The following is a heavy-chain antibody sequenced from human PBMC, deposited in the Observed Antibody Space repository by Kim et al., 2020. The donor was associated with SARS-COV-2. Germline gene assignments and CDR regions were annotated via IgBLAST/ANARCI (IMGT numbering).Heavy chain of an antibody. V-gene: IGHV1-18*01. D-gene: IGHD5-18*01. Sequence: GQTNYAQKFKGRLTMTTDISTSTAYMELRSLRSDDTAIYYCAKDFGYMVDYWGQGSLVTVSS. J-gene: IGHJ4*02. CDR3: AKDFGYMVDY. CDR2: GQT.